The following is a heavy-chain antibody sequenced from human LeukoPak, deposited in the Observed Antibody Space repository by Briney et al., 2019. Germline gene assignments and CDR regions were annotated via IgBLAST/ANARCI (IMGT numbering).Heavy chain of an antibody. V-gene: IGHV3-21*05. CDR3: ARSGSGGVVIMVA. D-gene: IGHD3-3*01. CDR2: ISSSGTII. Sequence: GGSLRLSCAASGFNFSTYNMNWVRQAPGKGLEWVSYISSSGTIIYYADSVKGRFTVSRDNAKNSLYLQMSSLRAVDTAVYYCARSGSGGVVIMVACGQGTLVTVSS. CDR1: GFNFSTYN. J-gene: IGHJ5*02.